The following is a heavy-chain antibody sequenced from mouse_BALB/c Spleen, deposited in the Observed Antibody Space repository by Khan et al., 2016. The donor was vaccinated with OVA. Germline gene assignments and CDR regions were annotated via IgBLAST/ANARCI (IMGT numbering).Heavy chain of an antibody. Sequence: QIQLVQSGPELKKPGETVKISCKASGYTFTSFGMNWVKQAPGKGLEWMGWINTYTGEPTYADDFKGRFAFSLENSASTAYLQINNLKNEDTATYVCARTPYFSYTMAYWGQGTSGTVSS. J-gene: IGHJ4*01. V-gene: IGHV9-3-1*01. CDR1: GYTFTSFG. D-gene: IGHD2-10*01. CDR3: ARTPYFSYTMAY. CDR2: INTYTGEP.